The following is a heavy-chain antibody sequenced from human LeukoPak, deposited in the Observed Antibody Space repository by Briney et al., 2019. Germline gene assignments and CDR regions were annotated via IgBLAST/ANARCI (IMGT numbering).Heavy chain of an antibody. CDR2: IYYSGST. D-gene: IGHD3-10*01. CDR1: GGSISSGGYY. Sequence: SETLSLTCTVSGGSISSGGYYWSWIRQHPGKSLEWIGYIYYSGSTYYNPSLKSRVTISVDTSKNQSSLKLSSVTAADTAVYYCASSYGRALRAFDIWGQGTMVTVSS. CDR3: ASSYGRALRAFDI. V-gene: IGHV4-31*03. J-gene: IGHJ3*02.